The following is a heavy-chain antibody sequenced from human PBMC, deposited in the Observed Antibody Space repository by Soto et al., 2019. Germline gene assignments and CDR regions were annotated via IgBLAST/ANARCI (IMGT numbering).Heavy chain of an antibody. CDR1: GFAFSDYY. V-gene: IGHV3-11*06. CDR3: VRDRGYSGYTF. CDR2: ITSSSSNFT. D-gene: IGHD5-12*01. Sequence: GASVKVSCEASGFAFSDYYMSWIRQAPGKGLEWVAYITSSSSNFTNYADSVRGRFTISRDNARNSVSLQMNSLRPEDTAVYYCVRDRGYSGYTFWGQGTQVTVSS. J-gene: IGHJ4*02.